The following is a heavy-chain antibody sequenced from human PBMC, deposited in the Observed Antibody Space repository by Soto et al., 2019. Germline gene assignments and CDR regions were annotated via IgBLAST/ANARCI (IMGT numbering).Heavy chain of an antibody. D-gene: IGHD6-6*01. CDR1: GFTFSRYG. CDR3: AKDKSVAVRPGYYFHYIDV. V-gene: IGHV3-30*18. J-gene: IGHJ6*03. CDR2: ISYDGSNK. Sequence: QVQLVESGGGVVQPGRSLRLSCAASGFTFSRYGMHWVRQAPGKGLEWVAVISYDGSNKYYADTVKGRFTISRDNSKNTLYLQMISLRAEDTAVYYCAKDKSVAVRPGYYFHYIDVWCKGSKVPVSS.